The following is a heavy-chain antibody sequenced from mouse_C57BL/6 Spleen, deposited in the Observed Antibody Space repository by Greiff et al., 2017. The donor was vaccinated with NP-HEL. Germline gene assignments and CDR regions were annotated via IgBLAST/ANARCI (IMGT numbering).Heavy chain of an antibody. CDR3: ARRYGSSQYYFDY. J-gene: IGHJ2*01. V-gene: IGHV5-6*01. D-gene: IGHD1-1*01. CDR1: GFTFSSYG. Sequence: EVQVVESGGDLVKPGGSLKLSCAASGFTFSSYGMSWVRQTPDKRLEWVATISSGGSYTYYPDSVKGRFTISRDNAKNTLYLQMSSLKSEDTAMYYCARRYGSSQYYFDYWGQGTTLTVSS. CDR2: ISSGGSYT.